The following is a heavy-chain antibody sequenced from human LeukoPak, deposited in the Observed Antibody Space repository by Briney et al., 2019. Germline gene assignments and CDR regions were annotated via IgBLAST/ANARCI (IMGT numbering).Heavy chain of an antibody. Sequence: ASVKVSCKASGYTFTSYGISWVRQAPGQGLEWMGWISAYNGNTNYAQKLQGRVTMTTDTSTSTAYMELRSLRSDGTAVYYCARPPAVLWFGELSPYYYYGMDVWGQGTTVTVSS. D-gene: IGHD3-10*01. V-gene: IGHV1-18*01. CDR3: ARPPAVLWFGELSPYYYYGMDV. J-gene: IGHJ6*02. CDR1: GYTFTSYG. CDR2: ISAYNGNT.